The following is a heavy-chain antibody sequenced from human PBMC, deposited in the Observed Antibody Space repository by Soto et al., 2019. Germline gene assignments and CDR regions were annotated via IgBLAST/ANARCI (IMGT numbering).Heavy chain of an antibody. CDR2: ISPLFSTT. V-gene: IGHV1-69*01. CDR1: GDLFNNHA. J-gene: IGHJ4*02. CDR3: AASSAIAAAGYFKF. D-gene: IGHD6-13*01. Sequence: QVQLVPSGAEVKEPGSSVKVSCKASGDLFNNHAFNWVRQAPGQGLEWMGRISPLFSTTNYAQKFQGRVTIGADELTTIVYLEVNNLESDYTAMYYCAASSAIAAAGYFKFWGQGTLVTVS.